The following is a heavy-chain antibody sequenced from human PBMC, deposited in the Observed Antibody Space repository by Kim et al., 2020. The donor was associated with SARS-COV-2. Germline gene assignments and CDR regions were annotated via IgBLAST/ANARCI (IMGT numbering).Heavy chain of an antibody. CDR2: INPSGGSP. Sequence: ASVKVSCKASGYTFTSYYMHWVRQAPGQGLEWMGIINPSGGSPSYAQKFQGRVTMTRDTSTSTVYMELSSLRSEDTAVYYCAGDRRRAAAGTGGWFDPWGQGTLVTVAS. D-gene: IGHD6-13*01. CDR3: AGDRRRAAAGTGGWFDP. CDR1: GYTFTSYY. V-gene: IGHV1-46*01. J-gene: IGHJ5*02.